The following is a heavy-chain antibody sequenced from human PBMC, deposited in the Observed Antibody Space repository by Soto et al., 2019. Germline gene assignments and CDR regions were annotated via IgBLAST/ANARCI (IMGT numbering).Heavy chain of an antibody. CDR3: AREEYYYDSSGYHHGPCDY. J-gene: IGHJ4*02. D-gene: IGHD3-22*01. CDR2: IIPIFGTA. V-gene: IGHV1-69*13. CDR1: GGTFSSYA. Sequence: SVKVSCKASGGTFSSYAISWVRQAPGQGLEWMGGIIPIFGTANYAQKFQGRVTITADESTSTAYMELSSLRSEDTAVYYCAREEYYYDSSGYHHGPCDYWGQGTPVTVSS.